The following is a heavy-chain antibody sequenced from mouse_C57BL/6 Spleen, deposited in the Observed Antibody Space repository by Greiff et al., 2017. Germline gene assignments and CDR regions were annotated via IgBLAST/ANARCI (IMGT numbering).Heavy chain of an antibody. J-gene: IGHJ3*01. Sequence: VQLKESGPELVKPGASVKMSCKASGYTFTDYNMHWVKQSHGKSLEWIGYINPNNGGTSYNQKFKGKATLTVNKSSSTAYMELRSLTSEDSAVYYCASGSAWFAYWGQGTLVTVSA. CDR2: INPNNGGT. CDR3: ASGSAWFAY. V-gene: IGHV1-22*01. CDR1: GYTFTDYN.